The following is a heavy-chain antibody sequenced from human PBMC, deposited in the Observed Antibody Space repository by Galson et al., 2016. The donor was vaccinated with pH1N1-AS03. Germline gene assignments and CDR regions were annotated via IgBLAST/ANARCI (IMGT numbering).Heavy chain of an antibody. V-gene: IGHV1-2*02. Sequence: SVKVSCKASGYTFTANYVHWVRQAPGQGLEWMGWINPDTGDTKFTQKFQGRVTMPRDTSASTTHLDLSRLGLDDTAMYYCVRVIRRGGPANWGQGTLVTASS. D-gene: IGHD2-21*01. CDR1: GYTFTANY. CDR3: VRVIRRGGPAN. CDR2: INPDTGDT. J-gene: IGHJ4*02.